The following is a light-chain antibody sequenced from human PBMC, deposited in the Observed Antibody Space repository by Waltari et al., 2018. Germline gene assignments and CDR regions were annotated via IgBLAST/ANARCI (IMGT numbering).Light chain of an antibody. J-gene: IGKJ2*01. V-gene: IGKV4-1*01. CDR2: WAS. CDR1: QSVFWNSNKNNY. CDR3: QQYYNTPYT. Sequence: IVMTQSPDSLAVSLGERATINCWSSQSVFWNSNKNNYLAWYQHKPGQPPKLLFYWASTREYGVPDRFSGSGSGTDFTLTINNLQAEDVAVYYCQQYYNTPYTFGQGTKLEIK.